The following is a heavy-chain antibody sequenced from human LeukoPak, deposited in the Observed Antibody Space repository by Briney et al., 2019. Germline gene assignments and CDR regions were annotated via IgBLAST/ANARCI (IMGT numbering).Heavy chain of an antibody. V-gene: IGHV3-9*01. CDR1: GFTFNAYA. Sequence: QSGGSLRLSCAASGFTFNAYAMHWVRQAPGKGLEWVSGISWNSGSIGYADSVKGRFTISGDNAKNSLYLQMNSLRPEDTAFYYCAKERDWAFDYWGQGTLVTVSS. CDR3: AKERDWAFDY. D-gene: IGHD2-21*01. J-gene: IGHJ4*02. CDR2: ISWNSGSI.